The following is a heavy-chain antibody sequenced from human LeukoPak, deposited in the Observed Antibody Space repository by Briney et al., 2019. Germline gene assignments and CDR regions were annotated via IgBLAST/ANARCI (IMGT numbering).Heavy chain of an antibody. V-gene: IGHV3-30-3*01. Sequence: GGSLRLSCAASGFTFSSYAMHWVRQAPGKGLEWVAVISYDGSNKYYADSVKGRFTISRDNSKNTLYLQMNSLRAEDTAVYYCARGYAFSNSGSSPNWFDPWGQGTLVTVSS. D-gene: IGHD1-26*01. CDR3: ARGYAFSNSGSSPNWFDP. J-gene: IGHJ5*02. CDR1: GFTFSSYA. CDR2: ISYDGSNK.